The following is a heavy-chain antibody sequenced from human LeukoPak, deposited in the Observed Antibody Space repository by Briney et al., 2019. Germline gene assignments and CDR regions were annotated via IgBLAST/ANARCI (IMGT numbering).Heavy chain of an antibody. CDR2: IWYDGSNK. CDR1: GFTFDDYA. CDR3: ARDDASSSSGWYNAFDI. Sequence: GGSLRLSCAASGFTFDDYAMHWVRQAPGKGLEWVAVIWYDGSNKYYADSVKGRFTISRDNSKNTLYLQMNSLRAEDTAVYYCARDDASSSSGWYNAFDIWGQGTMVTVSS. V-gene: IGHV3-33*08. D-gene: IGHD6-19*01. J-gene: IGHJ3*02.